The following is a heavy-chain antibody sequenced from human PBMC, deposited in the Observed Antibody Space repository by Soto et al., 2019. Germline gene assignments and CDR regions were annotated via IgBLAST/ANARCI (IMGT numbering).Heavy chain of an antibody. CDR2: ISAYNGNT. V-gene: IGHV1-18*01. J-gene: IGHJ4*02. Sequence: QIQLVQSGAEVKKPGASVKVSCKASGYTFSSYHITWVRQAPGQGLEWMGWISAYNGNTNYAQNLQGKVTMTTDPSPSTAYMVLRSLRSDDTTVYYSARELPPVDYWGQGTLVTVSS. CDR1: GYTFSSYH. CDR3: ARELPPVDY.